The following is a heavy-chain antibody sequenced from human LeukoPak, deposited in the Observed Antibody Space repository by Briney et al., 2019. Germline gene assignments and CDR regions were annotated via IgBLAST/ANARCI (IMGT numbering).Heavy chain of an antibody. D-gene: IGHD2-2*01. CDR1: GGSISSSNYY. V-gene: IGHV4-39*01. CDR2: IHYRGNT. J-gene: IGHJ5*02. Sequence: SETLSLTCTVSGGSISSSNYYWGWIRQPPGKGLEWIGSIHYRGNTYYNPSLKSRVTISVDTSKNQFSLKLSSVPAADTAVYYCARSAPRYCSSTSCYGGLLEFDPWGQGTLVTVSS. CDR3: ARSAPRYCSSTSCYGGLLEFDP.